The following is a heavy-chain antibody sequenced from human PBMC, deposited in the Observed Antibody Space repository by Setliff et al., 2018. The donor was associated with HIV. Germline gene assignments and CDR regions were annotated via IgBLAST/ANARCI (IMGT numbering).Heavy chain of an antibody. J-gene: IGHJ5*02. CDR1: GYSINSGFS. CDR2: IYQSGSI. D-gene: IGHD6-19*01. Sequence: KPSETLSLTCAASGYSINSGFSRAWIRQPPGQGPQWIGSIYQSGSIYYNPSLQSRVTISVDSPKNQFSLNLFSVTAADTAVYYCARPRRVRSRAWYWFDIWGQGTLVTVSS. CDR3: ARPRRVRSRAWYWFDI. V-gene: IGHV4-38-2*01.